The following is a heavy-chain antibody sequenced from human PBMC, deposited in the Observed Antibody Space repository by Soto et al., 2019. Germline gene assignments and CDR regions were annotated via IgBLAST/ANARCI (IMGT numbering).Heavy chain of an antibody. CDR3: ARTLYGDNVDY. V-gene: IGHV1-8*01. CDR1: GYTFTSYD. D-gene: IGHD4-17*01. J-gene: IGHJ4*02. Sequence: QVQLVQSGAEVKKPGASVKVSCKASGYTFTSYDINWVRQATGQGLEWMGWMNPNSVKTGYAQKFQGRVTLTRNTSISTAYMELSRLRSEDTSVYSCARTLYGDNVDYWGPGTLVNVSS. CDR2: MNPNSVKT.